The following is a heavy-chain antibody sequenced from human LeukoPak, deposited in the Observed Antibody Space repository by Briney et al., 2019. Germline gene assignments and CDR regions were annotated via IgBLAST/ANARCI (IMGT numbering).Heavy chain of an antibody. V-gene: IGHV1-69*06. Sequence: GASVKVSCKASGGTCSSYAISWVRQAPGQGLEWMGGIIPIFGTANYAQKFQGRVTITADKSTSTAYMELSSLRSEDTAVYYCAKEDRGFDYWGQGTLVTVSS. CDR2: IIPIFGTA. CDR3: AKEDRGFDY. D-gene: IGHD2-15*01. J-gene: IGHJ4*02. CDR1: GGTCSSYA.